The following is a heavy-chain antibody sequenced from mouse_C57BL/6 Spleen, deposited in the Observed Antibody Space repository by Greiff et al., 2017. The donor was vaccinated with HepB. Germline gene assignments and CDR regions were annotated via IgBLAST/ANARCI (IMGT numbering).Heavy chain of an antibody. V-gene: IGHV1-64*01. CDR1: GYTFTSYW. D-gene: IGHD1-1*01. J-gene: IGHJ4*01. Sequence: VQLQQPGAELVKPGASVKLSCKASGYTFTSYWMHWVKQRPGQGLEWIGMIHPNSGSTNYNEKFKSKATLTVDKSSSTAYMQLSSLTSEDSAVYYCARVYYGSSPMDYWGQGTSVTVSS. CDR2: IHPNSGST. CDR3: ARVYYGSSPMDY.